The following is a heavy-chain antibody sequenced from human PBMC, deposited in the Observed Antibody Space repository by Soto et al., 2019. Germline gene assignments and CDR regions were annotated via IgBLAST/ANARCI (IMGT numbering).Heavy chain of an antibody. J-gene: IGHJ5*02. CDR2: ISSSGSYI. Sequence: EEQLVESGGGLVKPGGSLRLSCAASGFTFSSYTMNWVRQAPGKGLEWVSSISSSGSYIHYADSVKGRFTISRDNAKNSLFLQMDSLRAEDTAVYYCARDVETSMDGLNYFDPWGQGTLGTVSS. CDR3: ARDVETSMDGLNYFDP. V-gene: IGHV3-21*01. D-gene: IGHD5-18*01. CDR1: GFTFSSYT.